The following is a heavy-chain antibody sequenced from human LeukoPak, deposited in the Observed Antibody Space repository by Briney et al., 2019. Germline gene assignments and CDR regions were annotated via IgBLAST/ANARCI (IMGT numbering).Heavy chain of an antibody. J-gene: IGHJ4*02. Sequence: SEALSLTCTVSGGSISSGGYYWSWIRQHPGKGLEWIGYFYYSGSTYYNPSLKSRVTISVDTSKKQFSLRLSSVTAADTAVYYCARTYCGGDCYPLGKPFDYWGQGTLVTVSS. CDR2: FYYSGST. CDR1: GGSISSGGYY. CDR3: ARTYCGGDCYPLGKPFDY. D-gene: IGHD2-21*02. V-gene: IGHV4-31*03.